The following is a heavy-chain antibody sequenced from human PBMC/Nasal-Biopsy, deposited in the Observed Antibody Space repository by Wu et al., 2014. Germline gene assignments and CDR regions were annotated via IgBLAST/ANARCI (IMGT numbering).Heavy chain of an antibody. V-gene: IGHV2-70*11. Sequence: LTCSVSGISLDSLGLSVTWVRQPRGKALEWLARIDGDDYKYYSTSLKTRLTISKDTSRGQVVLTMADMDPVDTGIYHCARIPPNCGHDFWGQGTPVTVS. CDR1: GISLDSLGLS. CDR3: ARIPPNCGHDF. CDR2: IDGDDYK. J-gene: IGHJ4*03. D-gene: IGHD7-27*01.